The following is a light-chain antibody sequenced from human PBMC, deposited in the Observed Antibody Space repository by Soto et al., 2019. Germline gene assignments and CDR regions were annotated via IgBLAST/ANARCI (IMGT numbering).Light chain of an antibody. V-gene: IGLV2-23*01. CDR3: FSSVAASVYV. J-gene: IGLJ1*01. CDR2: EDA. CDR1: SNDVGNYNL. Sequence: QSALAQPASVTGSPGESITIPCTGTSNDVGNYNLVTWHQQHPGKAPKLMIYEDAKRPSGVSYRFSGCKSGNTAFLTISGLQAEDDIEFYCFSSVAASVYVFGSGTKVTVL.